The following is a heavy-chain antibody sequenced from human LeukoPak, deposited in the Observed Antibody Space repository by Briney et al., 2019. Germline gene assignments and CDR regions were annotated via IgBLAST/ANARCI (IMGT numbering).Heavy chain of an antibody. D-gene: IGHD3-22*01. V-gene: IGHV3-20*04. Sequence: GGSLRLSCAASGFTFSSYSMSWVRQAPGKGLGRVSGINWNGGSTGYADSVKGRFTISRDNAKNSLYLQMNSLRAEDTAVYYCARAHYYDSSGLDFWGQGTLVTVSS. CDR2: INWNGGST. CDR1: GFTFSSYS. J-gene: IGHJ4*02. CDR3: ARAHYYDSSGLDF.